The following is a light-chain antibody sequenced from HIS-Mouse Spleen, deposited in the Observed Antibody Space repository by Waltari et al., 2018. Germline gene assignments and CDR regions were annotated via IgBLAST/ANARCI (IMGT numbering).Light chain of an antibody. J-gene: IGLJ3*02. CDR2: DVS. Sequence: QSALTQPRSVSGSPGQSVTISCTGTSSDVGGYNYVYWYQQHPRKAPKLMIYDVSKRPSGVPDRFSGSKSGHTASLTISGLQAEDEADYYCCSYAGSHTWVFGGGTKLTVL. CDR1: SSDVGGYNY. V-gene: IGLV2-11*01. CDR3: CSYAGSHTWV.